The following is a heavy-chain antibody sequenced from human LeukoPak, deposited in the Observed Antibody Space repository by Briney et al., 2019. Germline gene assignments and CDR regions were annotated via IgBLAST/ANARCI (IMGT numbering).Heavy chain of an antibody. CDR2: IWRDGTNR. Sequence: PGTSLRLSCEASGFIFNHYALHWVRQAPHKGLEWVAVIWRDGTNRYYADSVKGRFSIFRDDSQKRVFLQMNSLRAEDTAVYYCVRDAQRRFDYSNSPQYWGQGALVTVSS. CDR3: VRDAQRRFDYSNSPQY. D-gene: IGHD4-11*01. CDR1: GFIFNHYA. V-gene: IGHV3-33*01. J-gene: IGHJ4*02.